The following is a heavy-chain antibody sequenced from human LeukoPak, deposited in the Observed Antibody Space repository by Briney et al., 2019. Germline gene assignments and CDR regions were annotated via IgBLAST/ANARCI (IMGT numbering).Heavy chain of an antibody. CDR3: ARGDFWSGYLSDY. Sequence: ASVKVSYKASGYTFTGYYMHWVRQAPGQGLEWMGWINPNSGGTNYAQKFQGRVTMTRDTSISTAYMELSRLRSDDTAVYYCARGDFWSGYLSDYWGQGTLVTVSS. D-gene: IGHD3-3*01. CDR1: GYTFTGYY. V-gene: IGHV1-2*02. CDR2: INPNSGGT. J-gene: IGHJ4*02.